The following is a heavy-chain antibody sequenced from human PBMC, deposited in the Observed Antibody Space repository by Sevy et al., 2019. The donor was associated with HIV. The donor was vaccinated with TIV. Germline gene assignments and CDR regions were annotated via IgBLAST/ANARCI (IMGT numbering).Heavy chain of an antibody. CDR1: GGSISSSNW. J-gene: IGHJ5*02. Sequence: SETLSLTCAVSGGSISSSNWWSWVRQPPGKGLEWIGEIYHSGSTNYNASLKSRVTISVDKSKNQFSLKLSSVTAADTAVYYCARGPRGGFTVVRGVKGWFDPWGQGTLVTVSS. V-gene: IGHV4-4*02. CDR2: IYHSGST. D-gene: IGHD3-10*01. CDR3: ARGPRGGFTVVRGVKGWFDP.